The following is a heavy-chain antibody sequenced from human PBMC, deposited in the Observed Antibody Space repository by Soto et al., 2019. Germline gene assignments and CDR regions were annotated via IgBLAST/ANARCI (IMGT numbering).Heavy chain of an antibody. D-gene: IGHD2-2*02. V-gene: IGHV1-18*01. Sequence: ASVKVSCKASGYTFTSYGISWVRQAPGQGLEWMGWISAYNGNTNYAQKLQGRVTMTTDTSTSTAYMELRSLRSDDTAVYYCARRYCSSTSCYSNWFDPWGQGTLVTVSS. CDR3: ARRYCSSTSCYSNWFDP. CDR1: GYTFTSYG. J-gene: IGHJ5*02. CDR2: ISAYNGNT.